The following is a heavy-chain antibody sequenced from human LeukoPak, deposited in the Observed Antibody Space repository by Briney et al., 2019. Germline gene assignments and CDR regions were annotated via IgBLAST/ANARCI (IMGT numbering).Heavy chain of an antibody. Sequence: ASVKVSCKASGYTFTSYSINWVRQAPGQGLEWMGWISAYNGNSHYTQKFQGRVTMTTDTSTSTAYMELRSLRSDDTAVYYCAREQQLIRGDYWGQGTLVTVSS. CDR3: AREQQLIRGDY. V-gene: IGHV1-18*01. CDR1: GYTFTSYS. J-gene: IGHJ4*02. D-gene: IGHD6-13*01. CDR2: ISAYNGNS.